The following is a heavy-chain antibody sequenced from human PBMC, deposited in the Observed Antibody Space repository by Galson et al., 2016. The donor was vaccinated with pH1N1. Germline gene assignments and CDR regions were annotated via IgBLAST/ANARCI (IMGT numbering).Heavy chain of an antibody. CDR3: TREPYYPYYLDS. CDR1: GFTFSNYW. CDR2: INIDGSRT. D-gene: IGHD1-26*01. J-gene: IGHJ4*02. V-gene: IGHV3-74*01. Sequence: SLRLSCAASGFTFSNYWMNWVRQVPGKGLMWVSRINIDGSRTIYADSAKGRFIISRDNAKNTLYLQIHSLTAGDTAVYYCTREPYYPYYLDSWSQGTLVAVSS.